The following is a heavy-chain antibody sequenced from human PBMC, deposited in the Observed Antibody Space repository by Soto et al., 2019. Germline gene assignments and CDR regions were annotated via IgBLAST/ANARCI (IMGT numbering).Heavy chain of an antibody. CDR2: ISSSGSTI. CDR3: AREGGGGGQFDL. CDR1: GFTFSSYE. Sequence: GGSLRLSCAAPGFTFSSYEMNWVRQAPGKGLEWVSYISSSGSTIYYADSVKGRFTISRDNAKNSLYLQMNSLRAEDTAVYYCAREGGGGGQFDLWGQGTVVTVS. D-gene: IGHD2-15*01. J-gene: IGHJ5*02. V-gene: IGHV3-48*03.